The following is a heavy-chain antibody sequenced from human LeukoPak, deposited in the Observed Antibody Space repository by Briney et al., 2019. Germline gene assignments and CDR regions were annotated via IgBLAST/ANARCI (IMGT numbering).Heavy chain of an antibody. V-gene: IGHV4-59*01. CDR1: GGSISSYY. CDR2: IYYSGST. Sequence: SETLSLTSTVSGGSISSYYWSWIRQPPGKGLEWIAYIYYSGSTNYNPSLKSRVTISVDTSKNQFSLKLSSVTAADTAVYYCARGGDGYNYFDYWGQGTLVTVSS. CDR3: ARGGDGYNYFDY. D-gene: IGHD5-24*01. J-gene: IGHJ4*02.